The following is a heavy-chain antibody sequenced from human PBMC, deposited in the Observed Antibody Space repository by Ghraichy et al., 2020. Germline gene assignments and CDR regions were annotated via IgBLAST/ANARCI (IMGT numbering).Heavy chain of an antibody. Sequence: SETLSLTCAVSGGSISSSNRWSWVRQPPGKGLEWIGEIYHSGSTNYNPYLKSRVTISVDKSKNQFSLNLSSVTAADTAVYYCARDRRGTISTRPSYGMDVWGQGTTVAVAS. D-gene: IGHD1-1*01. CDR3: ARDRRGTISTRPSYGMDV. V-gene: IGHV4-4*02. J-gene: IGHJ6*02. CDR1: GGSISSSNR. CDR2: IYHSGST.